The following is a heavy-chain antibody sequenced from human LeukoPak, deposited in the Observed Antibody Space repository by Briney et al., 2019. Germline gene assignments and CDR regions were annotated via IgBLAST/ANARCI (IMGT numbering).Heavy chain of an antibody. CDR3: ARGATWGYYDSSPPDY. CDR2: ISGSGGST. D-gene: IGHD3-22*01. CDR1: GFTFSSYA. V-gene: IGHV3-23*01. Sequence: GGSLRLSCAASGFTFSSYAMSWVRQTPGKGLEWVSAISGSGGSTYYADSVKGRFTISRDNSKNTLYLQMNSLRAEDTAVYYCARGATWGYYDSSPPDYWGQGTLVTVSS. J-gene: IGHJ4*02.